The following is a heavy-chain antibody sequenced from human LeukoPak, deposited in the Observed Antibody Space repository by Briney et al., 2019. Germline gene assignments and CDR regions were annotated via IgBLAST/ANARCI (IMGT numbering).Heavy chain of an antibody. V-gene: IGHV1-24*01. CDR3: ATYDILTGYPDAFDI. J-gene: IGHJ3*02. CDR1: GYTLTELS. Sequence: ASAKVSCKVSGYTLTELSMHWVRQAPGEGLEWMGGFDPEDGETIYAQKFQGRVTMTEDTSTDTAYMELSSLRSEDTAVYYCATYDILTGYPDAFDIWGQGTMVTVSS. D-gene: IGHD3-9*01. CDR2: FDPEDGET.